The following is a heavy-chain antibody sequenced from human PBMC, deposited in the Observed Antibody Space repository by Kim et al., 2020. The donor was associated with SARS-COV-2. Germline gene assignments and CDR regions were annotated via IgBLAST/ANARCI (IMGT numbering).Heavy chain of an antibody. J-gene: IGHJ4*02. D-gene: IGHD1-26*01. CDR1: GYTFTSYG. CDR3: ARAYTQGSGSYQQGAGGFDY. Sequence: ASVKVSCKASGYTFTSYGISWVRQAPGQGLEWMGWISAYNGNTNYAQKLEGRVTMTTDTSTSTAYMELRSLRSDDTAVYYCARAYTQGSGSYQQGAGGFDYWGQGTLVTVSS. CDR2: ISAYNGNT. V-gene: IGHV1-18*01.